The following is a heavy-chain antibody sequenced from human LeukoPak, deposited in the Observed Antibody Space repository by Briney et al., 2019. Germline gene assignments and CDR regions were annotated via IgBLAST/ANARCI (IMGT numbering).Heavy chain of an antibody. V-gene: IGHV4-61*08. D-gene: IGHD2/OR15-2a*01. Sequence: SETLSLTCTVSGGSISSGGNYWSWLRQLPGKGLEWIGYIYYSGSTNYNPSLKSRVTISVDTSKNQFSLKLSSVTAADTAVYFCARVVGYYYYFDYWGQGTLVTVSS. CDR3: ARVVGYYYYFDY. CDR2: IYYSGST. CDR1: GGSISSGGNY. J-gene: IGHJ4*02.